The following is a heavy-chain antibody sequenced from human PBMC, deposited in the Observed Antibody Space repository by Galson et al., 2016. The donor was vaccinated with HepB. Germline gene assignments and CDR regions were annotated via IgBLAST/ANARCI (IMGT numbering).Heavy chain of an antibody. Sequence: SLRLSCAASGFTFSSYAMSWVRQAPGKGLEWVSGISGSGGSTYYADSVRGRFTISRDNSKNTLYLQMNTLSAEDTAVYYCAKDKYYDKSALIDYWGQGTVVTVSS. D-gene: IGHD3-22*01. V-gene: IGHV3-23*01. CDR3: AKDKYYDKSALIDY. CDR1: GFTFSSYA. CDR2: ISGSGGST. J-gene: IGHJ4*02.